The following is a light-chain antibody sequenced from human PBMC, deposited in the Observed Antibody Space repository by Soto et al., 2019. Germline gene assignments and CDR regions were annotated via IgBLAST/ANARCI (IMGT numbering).Light chain of an antibody. V-gene: IGKV3-20*01. CDR2: GAS. CDR1: QSVRSGY. J-gene: IGKJ4*01. Sequence: EIVLTQSPGTLSLSPGERATLSCGASQSVRSGYFAWYQQKPGLAPRLLIVGASSRATGIPDRFSGGGSGTDFTLTISRLEPEDFALYYCHQYGNSPLTFGGGTKVDIK. CDR3: HQYGNSPLT.